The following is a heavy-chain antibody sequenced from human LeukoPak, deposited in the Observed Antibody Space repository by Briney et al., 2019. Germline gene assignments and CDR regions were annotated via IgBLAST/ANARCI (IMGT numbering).Heavy chain of an antibody. J-gene: IGHJ6*03. CDR1: GFTFSDYA. CDR2: ISSSSSYI. CDR3: ARVGPYYYYMDV. V-gene: IGHV3-21*01. Sequence: GGSLRLSRAASGFTFSDYAINWVRQAPGKGLEWVSSISSSSSYIYYADSVKGRFTISRDNAKNSLYLQMNSLRAEDTAVYYCARVGPYYYYMDVWGKGTTVTVSS.